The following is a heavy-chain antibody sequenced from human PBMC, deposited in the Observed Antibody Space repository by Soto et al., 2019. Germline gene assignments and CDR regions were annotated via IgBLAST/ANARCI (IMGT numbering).Heavy chain of an antibody. CDR3: ARDQTVAGPTTFDY. D-gene: IGHD6-19*01. V-gene: IGHV3-74*01. CDR1: GFTFSSYW. Sequence: GGSLRLSCAASGFTFSSYWMHWVRQTPGKGLVWVSRIDIAGSTTTYADSVKGRFTISRDNAKNTLYLQMNSLRAEDTAVYYCARDQTVAGPTTFDYCGQGTVVTVSS. CDR2: IDIAGSTT. J-gene: IGHJ4*02.